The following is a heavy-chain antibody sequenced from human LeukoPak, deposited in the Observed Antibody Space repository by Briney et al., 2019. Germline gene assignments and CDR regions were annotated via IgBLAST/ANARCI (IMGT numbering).Heavy chain of an antibody. V-gene: IGHV3-21*01. CDR2: ISSSSSYI. J-gene: IGHJ6*03. CDR1: GFTFSSYT. Sequence: PGGSLRLSCAASGFTFSSYTMNWVRQAPGKGLEWVSSISSSSSYIYYADTVKGRLTISRDKDKNSLYLQMYSVRAEDTAVYYCARVSSGSYFGYYYYYMDVWGKGTTATVSS. D-gene: IGHD1-26*01. CDR3: ARVSSGSYFGYYYYYMDV.